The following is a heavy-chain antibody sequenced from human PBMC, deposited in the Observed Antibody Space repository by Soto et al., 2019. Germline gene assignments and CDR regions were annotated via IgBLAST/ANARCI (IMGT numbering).Heavy chain of an antibody. CDR2: TYYRSKWYN. CDR3: ARDLHCVDYYYYGLDV. Sequence: LQTLSVTCAISGDSVSGNSAAWNWIRQSPSRGLEWLGRTYYRSKWYNDYAVSVKSRITINPDTSKNQLSLQLNSVTPEDTAVYYCARDLHCVDYYYYGLDVWGQRSTVTVSS. V-gene: IGHV6-1*01. D-gene: IGHD2-21*02. J-gene: IGHJ6*02. CDR1: GDSVSGNSAA.